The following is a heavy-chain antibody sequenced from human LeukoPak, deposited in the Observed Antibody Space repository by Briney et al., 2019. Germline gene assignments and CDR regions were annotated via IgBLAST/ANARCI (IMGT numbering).Heavy chain of an antibody. CDR3: AALGYCSGGSCTDFDY. V-gene: IGHV1-3*01. CDR1: GYTFTSYA. J-gene: IGHJ4*02. CDR2: TNAGNGNT. Sequence: ASVKVSCKASGYTFTSYAMHWVRQAPGQRLEWMGWTNAGNGNTKYSQKFQGRVTITRDTSASTAYMELSSLRSEDTAVYYCAALGYCSGGSCTDFDYWGQGTLVTVSS. D-gene: IGHD2-15*01.